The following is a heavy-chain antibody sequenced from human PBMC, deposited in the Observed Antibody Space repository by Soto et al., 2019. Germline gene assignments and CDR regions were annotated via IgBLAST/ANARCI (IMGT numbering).Heavy chain of an antibody. CDR3: AKDPGP. Sequence: GSLRRSCAASGFTVSSYTMSWVRQAPGKGLEWVSGISGIGVTTYYADSVKGRFTISRDNSENTLYLQMNSLRAEDTALYYCAKDPGPWGQGTLVTVSS. J-gene: IGHJ5*02. CDR1: GFTVSSYT. CDR2: ISGIGVTT. V-gene: IGHV3-23*01.